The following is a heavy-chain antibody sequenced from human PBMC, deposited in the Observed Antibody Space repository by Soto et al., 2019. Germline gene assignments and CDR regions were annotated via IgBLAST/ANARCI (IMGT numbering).Heavy chain of an antibody. V-gene: IGHV4-39*07. J-gene: IGHJ4*02. D-gene: IGHD2-8*02. CDR3: ARDKITGLFDY. Sequence: TSETLSLTCTVSGGSISSSSYYWGWIRQPPGKGLEWIGSIYYSGSTNYNPSLKSRVTISVDTSKNQFSLKLTSVTAADTAVYYSARDKITGLFDYWGQGTLVTVSS. CDR2: IYYSGST. CDR1: GGSISSSSYY.